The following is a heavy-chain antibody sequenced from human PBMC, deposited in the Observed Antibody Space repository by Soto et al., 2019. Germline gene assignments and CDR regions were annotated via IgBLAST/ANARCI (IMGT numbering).Heavy chain of an antibody. J-gene: IGHJ5*02. V-gene: IGHV3-33*01. Sequence: GGSLRLSCGASGYTFSNSGMHWVRQAPGKGLEWVAVIWFDGSNKYYADSVKGRFTISRDNSKNTLYLQMNSLRAEDTAVYYCARDSDPNYDSLANWFDPWGQGT. D-gene: IGHD3-3*01. CDR3: ARDSDPNYDSLANWFDP. CDR1: GYTFSNSG. CDR2: IWFDGSNK.